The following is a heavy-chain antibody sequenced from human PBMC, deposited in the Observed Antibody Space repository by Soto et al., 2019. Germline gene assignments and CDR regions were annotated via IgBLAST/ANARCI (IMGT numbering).Heavy chain of an antibody. J-gene: IGHJ5*02. D-gene: IGHD1-26*01. V-gene: IGHV1-3*01. Sequence: ASVKVSCKASGYTFTSYAMHWVRQAPGQRLEWMGWISAGNGNTKYSQKFQGRVTITRDTSASTAYMELSSLRSEDTAVYYCARGYTFPFDPWGQGTLVTVSS. CDR1: GYTFTSYA. CDR3: ARGYTFPFDP. CDR2: ISAGNGNT.